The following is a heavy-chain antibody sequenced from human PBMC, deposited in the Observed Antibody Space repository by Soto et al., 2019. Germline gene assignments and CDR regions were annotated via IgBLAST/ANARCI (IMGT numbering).Heavy chain of an antibody. D-gene: IGHD2-15*01. J-gene: IGHJ4*02. CDR3: ARDVNSVATLGY. CDR2: IIPIFGTA. CDR1: GGTFSSYA. V-gene: IGHV1-69*13. Sequence: ASVKVSCKASGGTFSSYAISWVRQAPGQGLEWMRGIIPIFGTANYAQKFQGRVTITADESTSTAYMELSSLRSEDTAVYYCARDVNSVATLGYWGQGTLVTVS.